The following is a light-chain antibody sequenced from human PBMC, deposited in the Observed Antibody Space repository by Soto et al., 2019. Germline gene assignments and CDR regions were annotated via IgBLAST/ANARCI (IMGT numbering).Light chain of an antibody. CDR2: GAS. V-gene: IGKV3-15*01. J-gene: IGKJ5*01. Sequence: EIVLTQSPVTLSLSPGERATLSCRASQSISSSYLGWYQQKPGQAPRLLIYGASTRATGIPARFSGSGSGTEFTLTISSLQSEDFAVYYCQQYNNWPITFGQGTRLE. CDR3: QQYNNWPIT. CDR1: QSISSSY.